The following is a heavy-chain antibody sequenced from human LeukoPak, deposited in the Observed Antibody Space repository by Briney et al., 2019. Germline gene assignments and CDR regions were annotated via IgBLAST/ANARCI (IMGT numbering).Heavy chain of an antibody. D-gene: IGHD3-16*01. CDR2: IIPILATA. Sequence: SVKVSCKASGGTFSTYAISWVRQAPGQGLEWMGGIIPILATANYAQKFQGRVTITADESTSTAYMELSSLRSEDTAVYYCAREEGGFDAFDIWGQGTMVTVSS. CDR3: AREEGGFDAFDI. CDR1: GGTFSTYA. J-gene: IGHJ3*02. V-gene: IGHV1-69*01.